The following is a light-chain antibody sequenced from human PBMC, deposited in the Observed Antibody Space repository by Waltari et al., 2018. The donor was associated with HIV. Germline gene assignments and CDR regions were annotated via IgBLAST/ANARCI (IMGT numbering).Light chain of an antibody. CDR2: DAN. J-gene: IGLJ2*01. CDR3: LLSYDGDVV. CDR1: AGFVNRGPC. V-gene: IGLV7-46*01. Sequence: QPVVTQAPSLTVSPGATVILTCSSSAGFVNRGPCPYWFQQSPGQAPKTLIFDANNRHSWTPARFTGSFLGGKAALTLTGAQPEDDADYYCLLSYDGDVVFGGGTKLTVL.